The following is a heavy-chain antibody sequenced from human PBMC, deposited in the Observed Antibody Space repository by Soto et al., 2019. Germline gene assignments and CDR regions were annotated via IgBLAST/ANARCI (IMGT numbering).Heavy chain of an antibody. J-gene: IGHJ4*02. V-gene: IGHV1-3*01. D-gene: IGHD2-21*02. Sequence: ASVKVSCKASGYTFTSYAMHWVRQAPGQRLEWMGWINAGNGNTKYSQKFQGRVTITRDTSASTAYMELSSLRSEDTAVYSCARVGSLYCGGDCYIFDYWGQGTLVTVSS. CDR1: GYTFTSYA. CDR3: ARVGSLYCGGDCYIFDY. CDR2: INAGNGNT.